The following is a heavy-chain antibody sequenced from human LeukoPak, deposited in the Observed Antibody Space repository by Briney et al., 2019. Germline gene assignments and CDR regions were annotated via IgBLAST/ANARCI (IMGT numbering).Heavy chain of an antibody. CDR2: IWYDGSNE. CDR1: GFLFKTFG. Sequence: PGGSLRLSCAASGFLFKTFGMHWFRQAPGKGLEWVAAIWYDGSNEYYADSVKGRFTISRDNSRDTLFLQMTSLRVEDTAVYFCSRGPAYCDYAHHWGQGTLVTVSS. D-gene: IGHD4-17*01. V-gene: IGHV3-33*01. J-gene: IGHJ5*02. CDR3: SRGPAYCDYAHH.